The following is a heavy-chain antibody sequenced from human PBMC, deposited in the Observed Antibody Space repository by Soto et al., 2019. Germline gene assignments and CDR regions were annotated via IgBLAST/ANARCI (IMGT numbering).Heavy chain of an antibody. D-gene: IGHD2-21*01. J-gene: IGHJ6*03. CDR3: ARVGCGGDCYSLANYYYMDV. Sequence: SETLSLTCTVSGGSISSYYWSWIRQPPGKGLEWIGYIYYSGSTNYNPSLKSRVTISVDTSKNQFSLKLSSVTAADTAVYYCARVGCGGDCYSLANYYYMDVWGKGTTVTVSS. V-gene: IGHV4-59*01. CDR1: GGSISSYY. CDR2: IYYSGST.